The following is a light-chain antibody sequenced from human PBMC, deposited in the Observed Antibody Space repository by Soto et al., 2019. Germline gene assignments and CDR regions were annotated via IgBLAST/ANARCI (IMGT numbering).Light chain of an antibody. Sequence: EIVLTQSPGTVSLSPGERATLSCRASQSVSSSYLAWYQQKPGQAPRLLIYGASSRATGIPDRFSGSGYGTDFTLTISRLEPEDFAVYYCQQYGSSPQTFGQGTKLEIK. V-gene: IGKV3-20*01. J-gene: IGKJ2*01. CDR3: QQYGSSPQT. CDR1: QSVSSSY. CDR2: GAS.